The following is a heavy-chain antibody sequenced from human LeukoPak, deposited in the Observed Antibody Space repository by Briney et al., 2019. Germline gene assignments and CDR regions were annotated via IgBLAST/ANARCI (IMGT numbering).Heavy chain of an antibody. J-gene: IGHJ3*02. CDR3: AREKVGATSDAFDI. CDR1: GGSISSGGYY. Sequence: NPSETLSLTCTVSGGSISSGGYYWSWIRQPPGKGLEWIGYIYYSGSTNYDPSLKSRVTISVDTSKNQFSLKLSSVTAADTAVYYCAREKVGATSDAFDIWGQGTMVTVSS. CDR2: IYYSGST. V-gene: IGHV4-61*08. D-gene: IGHD1-26*01.